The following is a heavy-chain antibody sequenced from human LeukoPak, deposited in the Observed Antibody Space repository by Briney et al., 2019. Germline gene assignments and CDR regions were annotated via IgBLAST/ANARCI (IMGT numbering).Heavy chain of an antibody. Sequence: ASVKVSCKASGYTFTVYYMHWVRQAPGQGLEWMGWINPNSGGTNYAQKFQGRVTMTRDTSISTAYMELSRLRSDDTAVYYCARVWEDYYDSSGYYYAFDIWGQGTMVTVSS. CDR3: ARVWEDYYDSSGYYYAFDI. CDR2: INPNSGGT. V-gene: IGHV1-2*02. D-gene: IGHD3-22*01. CDR1: GYTFTVYY. J-gene: IGHJ3*02.